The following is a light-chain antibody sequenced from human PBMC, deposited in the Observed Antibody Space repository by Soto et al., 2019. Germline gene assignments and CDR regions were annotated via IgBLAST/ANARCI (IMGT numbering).Light chain of an antibody. Sequence: DIQMTQSPSSLSASVGDTVTITCRASEIGIRFLNWYQQKPAEAPKVLIYSASSLQGGVPSRFSGTGSGTDFTLTIRSLQTEDFATYYCQQSYSAPFTFGPGTKVDIK. CDR2: SAS. CDR1: EIGIRF. J-gene: IGKJ3*01. V-gene: IGKV1-39*01. CDR3: QQSYSAPFT.